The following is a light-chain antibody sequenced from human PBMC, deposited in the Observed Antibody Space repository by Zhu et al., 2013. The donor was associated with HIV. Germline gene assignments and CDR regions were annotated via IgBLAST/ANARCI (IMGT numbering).Light chain of an antibody. V-gene: IGKV1-5*01. J-gene: IGKJ2*01. CDR3: QQYSPYSPHT. Sequence: DIQMTQSPSTLSVSVGDRVTITCRTSQSIGYSLAWYQQKPGQAPKVLIFDAFTLETGVARRFSGSGSGTEFTLTISGLQPEDFATYYCQQYSPYSPHTFGQGTRIEIK. CDR1: QSIGYS. CDR2: DAF.